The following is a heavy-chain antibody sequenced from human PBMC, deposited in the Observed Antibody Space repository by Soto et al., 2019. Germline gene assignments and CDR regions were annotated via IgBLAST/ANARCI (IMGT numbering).Heavy chain of an antibody. D-gene: IGHD3-16*01. J-gene: IGHJ3*02. CDR2: ISGSGGRT. CDR1: GFPFSNYA. V-gene: IGHV3-23*01. Sequence: GSLSLSWVASGFPFSNYAMSLVRQTPGKGLEWVSGISGSGGRTYYADSVKGRFTISRDNSNNTLSLQMHILRVEGTAVYFCAKGGYYSLFDIWGQGTVVTVSS. CDR3: AKGGYYSLFDI.